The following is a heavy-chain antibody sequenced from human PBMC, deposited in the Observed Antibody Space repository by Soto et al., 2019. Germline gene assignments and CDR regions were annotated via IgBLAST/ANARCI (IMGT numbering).Heavy chain of an antibody. V-gene: IGHV1-2*02. D-gene: IGHD4-17*01. CDR3: ARDSGWGFSGYGDYYFDY. CDR1: RYTFTGYY. Sequence: QVQLVQSGAEVKKPGASVKVSCKASRYTFTGYYMHWVRQAPGQGLEWMGWINPNSGGTNYAQKFQSRVTMTRDTASSTAYMELSRLRCDDTAVYYCARDSGWGFSGYGDYYFDYWGQGTLVTVSS. CDR2: INPNSGGT. J-gene: IGHJ4*02.